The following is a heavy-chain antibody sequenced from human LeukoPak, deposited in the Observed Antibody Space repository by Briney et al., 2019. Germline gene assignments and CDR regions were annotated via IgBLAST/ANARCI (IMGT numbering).Heavy chain of an antibody. CDR2: IKQDGSEK. Sequence: GGSLRLSCAASGFTFSSYGMHWVRQAPGKGLEWVANIKQDGSEKYYVDSVKGRFTISRDNAKNSLYLQMNSLRAEDTAVYYCARGGTYDFWSGDFDYWGQGTLVTVSS. CDR3: ARGGTYDFWSGDFDY. J-gene: IGHJ4*02. D-gene: IGHD3-3*01. CDR1: GFTFSSYG. V-gene: IGHV3-7*01.